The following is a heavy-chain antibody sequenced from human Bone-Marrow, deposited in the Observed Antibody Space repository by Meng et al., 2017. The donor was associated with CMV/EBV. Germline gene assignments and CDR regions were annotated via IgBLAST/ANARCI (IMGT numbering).Heavy chain of an antibody. J-gene: IGHJ5*02. CDR2: INPSDGSR. D-gene: IGHD1-1*01. V-gene: IGHV1-46*01. CDR1: GYTFTRHW. CDR3: AIYLSNVNNWWLDP. Sequence: ASVKVSCKTSGYTFTRHWMHWVRQAPGQGLEWMGIINPSDGSRSYAQKFQGRVTLTRDTSTSTVYMDLTSLRSEDTAVYYCAIYLSNVNNWWLDPWGQGTLVTVSS.